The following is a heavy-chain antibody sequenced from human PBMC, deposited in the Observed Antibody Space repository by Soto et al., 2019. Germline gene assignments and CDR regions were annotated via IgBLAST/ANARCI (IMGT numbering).Heavy chain of an antibody. CDR3: ARAHYGDYGYGMDV. CDR2: IYYSGST. D-gene: IGHD4-17*01. Sequence: SETLSLTCTVSGGSISSYYWSWIRQPPGKGLEWIGYIYYSGSTNYNPSLKSRVTISVDTSKKQFSLKLSSVTAADTAVYYCARAHYGDYGYGMDVWGQGTTVTVSS. J-gene: IGHJ6*02. V-gene: IGHV4-59*12. CDR1: GGSISSYY.